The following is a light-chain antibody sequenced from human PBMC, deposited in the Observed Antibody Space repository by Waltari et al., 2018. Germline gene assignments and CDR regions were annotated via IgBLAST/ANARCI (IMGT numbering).Light chain of an antibody. V-gene: IGKV3-20*01. CDR3: QQYGSSPTT. CDR2: GTF. CDR1: QRVSGSY. J-gene: IGKJ5*01. Sequence: EIVLTQSPGTLSLSPGERAALSCRASQRVSGSYLAWYQQKPGQAPRLLIYGTFTRATGIPDRFSATGSATAFTLTISRLEPEDFAVYYCQQYGSSPTTFGQGTRQEIK.